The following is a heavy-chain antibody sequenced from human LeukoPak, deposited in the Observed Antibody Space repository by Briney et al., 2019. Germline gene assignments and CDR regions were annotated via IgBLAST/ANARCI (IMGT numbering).Heavy chain of an antibody. V-gene: IGHV3-7*04. Sequence: GGSLTLSCAASGFTFSSYWMTWVRQAPGKGLEWVANIKQDGSEKYYVDSVKGRFTISRDNAKNSLYLQMNSLRAEDTAVYYCASDREYYYGSGSFDYWGQGTLVTVSS. CDR2: IKQDGSEK. CDR1: GFTFSSYW. D-gene: IGHD3-10*01. J-gene: IGHJ4*02. CDR3: ASDREYYYGSGSFDY.